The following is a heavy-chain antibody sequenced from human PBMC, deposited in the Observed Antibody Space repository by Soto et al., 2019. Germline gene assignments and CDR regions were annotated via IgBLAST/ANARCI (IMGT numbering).Heavy chain of an antibody. CDR3: ARDQEVVVPAAQDYYYYYMDV. Sequence: QVQLVQSGAEVQKPGSSVKVSCKASGGTFSSYTISWVRQAPGQGLEWMGRIIPILGIANYAQKFQGRVTNTAAKSPTRAYTGLRSMRSEDEAVYYCARDQEVVVPAAQDYYYYYMDVWGKGTTVTVSS. D-gene: IGHD2-2*01. CDR2: IIPILGIA. CDR1: GGTFSSYT. J-gene: IGHJ6*03. V-gene: IGHV1-69*08.